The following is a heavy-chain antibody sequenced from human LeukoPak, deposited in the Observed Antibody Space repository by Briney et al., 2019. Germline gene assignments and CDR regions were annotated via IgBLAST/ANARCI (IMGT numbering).Heavy chain of an antibody. V-gene: IGHV1-2*04. CDR2: INPNSGGT. Sequence: ASVKVSCKASGYTFTGYYMHWVRQAPGQGLEWMGWINPNSGGTNYAQKFQGWVTMTRDTSISTAYMELSRLRSDDTAVYYCARESIPYYYDSSGYPIPVYYYYGMDVWGQGTTVTVSS. J-gene: IGHJ6*02. CDR1: GYTFTGYY. CDR3: ARESIPYYYDSSGYPIPVYYYYGMDV. D-gene: IGHD3-22*01.